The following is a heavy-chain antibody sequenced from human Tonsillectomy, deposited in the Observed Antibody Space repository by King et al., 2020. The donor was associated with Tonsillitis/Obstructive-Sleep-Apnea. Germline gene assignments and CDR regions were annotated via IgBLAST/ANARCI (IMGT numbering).Heavy chain of an antibody. J-gene: IGHJ5*02. V-gene: IGHV4-4*07. D-gene: IGHD5-18*01. CDR1: GGSITSYY. Sequence: VQLQESGPGLVKPSETLSLTCTVSGGSITSYYWSWIRQPAGKGLEWIGLISSTGSTNYNPSLKSRVTMSVDTSRNQFSLKLSSVTAADTAVYFCARDLDTAPSNWFDPWRQRPLVTVSS. CDR2: ISSTGST. CDR3: ARDLDTAPSNWFDP.